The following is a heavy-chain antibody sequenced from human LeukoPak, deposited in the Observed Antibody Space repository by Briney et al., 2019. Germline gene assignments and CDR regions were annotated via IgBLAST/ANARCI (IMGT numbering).Heavy chain of an antibody. Sequence: GGSLRLSCAASGFTFSSYGIHWVCQAPGKGLEWVTFIGYDGSNKLYADSVKGRFTISRDNSKNTVYLQMNSLRAEDTAVYYCAKAPSGWYGYWGQGTLVIVSS. CDR2: IGYDGSNK. D-gene: IGHD6-19*01. CDR1: GFTFSSYG. CDR3: AKAPSGWYGY. V-gene: IGHV3-30*02. J-gene: IGHJ4*02.